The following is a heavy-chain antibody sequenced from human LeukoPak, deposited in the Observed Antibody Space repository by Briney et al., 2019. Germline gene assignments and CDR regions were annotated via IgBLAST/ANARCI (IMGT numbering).Heavy chain of an antibody. CDR1: GYTFTGYC. D-gene: IGHD2-2*01. CDR2: INPNSGGT. CDR3: ARGKDIVVVPAAMNYYYMDV. J-gene: IGHJ6*03. V-gene: IGHV1-2*02. Sequence: ASVKVSCKASGYTFTGYCMHWVRQAPGQGLEWMGWINPNSGGTNYAQKFQGRVTMTRDTSISTAYMELSRLRSDDTAVYYCARGKDIVVVPAAMNYYYMDVWGKGTTVTVSS.